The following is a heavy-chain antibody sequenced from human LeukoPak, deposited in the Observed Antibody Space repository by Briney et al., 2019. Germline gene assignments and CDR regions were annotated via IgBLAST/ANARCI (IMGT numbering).Heavy chain of an antibody. Sequence: GGSLGLSWAAYRLILTTYSINWVRQAPGKGLEWVSYMRDGRSLIYYPDSVKGRFHISRHDPGNSLYLQHDSLRADDIALYYSVTTQWNYVGHLLYWGQGTLVTVTS. CDR3: VTTQWNYVGHLLY. CDR1: RLILTTYS. D-gene: IGHD1-7*01. CDR2: MRDGRSLI. V-gene: IGHV3-48*01. J-gene: IGHJ4*02.